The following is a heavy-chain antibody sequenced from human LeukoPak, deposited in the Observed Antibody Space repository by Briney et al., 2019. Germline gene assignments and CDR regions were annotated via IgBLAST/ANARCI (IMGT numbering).Heavy chain of an antibody. Sequence: SETLSLTCTVSGGSISSYYWSWIRQPPGKGLEWIGSIYYSGSTNYNPSLKSRVTISVDTSKNQFSLKLSSVTAADTAVYYCARGRGFPRNSWFDPWGQGTLVTVSS. V-gene: IGHV4-59*01. CDR3: ARGRGFPRNSWFDP. J-gene: IGHJ5*02. CDR2: IYYSGST. CDR1: GGSISSYY. D-gene: IGHD3-22*01.